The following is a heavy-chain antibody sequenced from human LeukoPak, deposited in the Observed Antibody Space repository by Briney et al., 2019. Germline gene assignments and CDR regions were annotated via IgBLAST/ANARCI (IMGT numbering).Heavy chain of an antibody. CDR1: GFTFSSYW. CDR2: IKQDGSEK. V-gene: IGHV3-7*01. D-gene: IGHD3-10*01. J-gene: IGHJ6*03. Sequence: PGGSLRLSCAASGFTFSSYWMSWVRQAPGKGLEWVANIKQDGSEKYYVDSVKGRFTISRDNDKNSLYLQMNSLRAEDTAVYYCARGPYASGSYGRRGWVHYMDVWGKGTTVTVSS. CDR3: ARGPYASGSYGRRGWVHYMDV.